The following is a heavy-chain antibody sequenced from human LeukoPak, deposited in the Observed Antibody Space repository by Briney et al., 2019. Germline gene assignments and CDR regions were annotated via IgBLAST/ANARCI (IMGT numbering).Heavy chain of an antibody. D-gene: IGHD3-10*01. J-gene: IGHJ4*02. V-gene: IGHV4-59*01. CDR3: ARESWDTMVRGAVFDY. Sequence: PSETLSLTCTVSGGSIGSYFWTWIRQPPGKALEWIGYVYSSGITNYNPSLKSRVTISVDTSKNQFSLRMTSVTAADTAVYFCARESWDTMVRGAVFDYWGLGTLVAVSS. CDR1: GGSIGSYF. CDR2: VYSSGIT.